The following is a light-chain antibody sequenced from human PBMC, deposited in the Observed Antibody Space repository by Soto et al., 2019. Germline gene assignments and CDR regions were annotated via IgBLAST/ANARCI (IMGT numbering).Light chain of an antibody. CDR1: QGIYNY. CDR2: AAS. Sequence: DIQMTQSPSSLSASVGDRVTITCRASQGIYNYVAWYQQKPGKVPKLLINAASALQSGVPSRFSGSGSGTDFTLTISTPQPEDVATYFCQKVHSPPLTFGGGTKVLIK. J-gene: IGKJ4*01. V-gene: IGKV1-27*01. CDR3: QKVHSPPLT.